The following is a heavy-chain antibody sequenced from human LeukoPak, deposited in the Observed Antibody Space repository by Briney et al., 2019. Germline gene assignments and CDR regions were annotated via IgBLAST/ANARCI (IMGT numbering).Heavy chain of an antibody. J-gene: IGHJ3*02. V-gene: IGHV4-38-2*01. CDR1: GYSISSGYY. D-gene: IGHD3-3*01. CDR2: IYYSGST. CDR3: ARHNPSYDFWSGLQGAFDI. Sequence: SETLSLTCAVSGYSISSGYYWGWIRQPPGKGLEWIGSIYYSGSTYYNPSLKSRVTISVDTSKNQFSLKLSSVTAADTAVYYCARHNPSYDFWSGLQGAFDIWGQGTMVTVSS.